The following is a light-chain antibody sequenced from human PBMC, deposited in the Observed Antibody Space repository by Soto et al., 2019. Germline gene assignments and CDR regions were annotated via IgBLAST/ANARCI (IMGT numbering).Light chain of an antibody. J-gene: IGKJ4*01. CDR3: QQYNTYPLT. Sequence: DIQMTQSPSTLSASVGDRVTITCRASQTISNWLAWYQQKPGKAPKVLIFDASTLDGGVPSRFSGRRSGTDFTLTISSLQPIDFATYYCQQYNTYPLTFGGGTKVEI. V-gene: IGKV1-5*01. CDR2: DAS. CDR1: QTISNW.